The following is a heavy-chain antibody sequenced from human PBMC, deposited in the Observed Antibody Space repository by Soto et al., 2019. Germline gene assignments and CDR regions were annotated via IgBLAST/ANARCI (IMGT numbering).Heavy chain of an antibody. D-gene: IGHD6-19*01. J-gene: IGHJ4*02. Sequence: ESGGVLVQPGGSLRLSCVASGFTFDSHWMHWVRQAPGAGLVWVSRIKTDGYAAAYADSVKGGFTISRDNTKNTVYLQMNSLRAEDTAVYFCVRESGVAADCWGQGTLVTVSS. CDR1: GFTFDSHW. V-gene: IGHV3-74*01. CDR2: IKTDGYAA. CDR3: VRESGVAADC.